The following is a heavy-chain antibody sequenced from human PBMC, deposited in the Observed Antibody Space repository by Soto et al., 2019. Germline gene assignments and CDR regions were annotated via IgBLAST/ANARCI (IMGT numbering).Heavy chain of an antibody. CDR1: GFTFSSYA. J-gene: IGHJ4*02. Sequence: EVQLVESGGGLVQPGGSLRLSCAASGFTFSSYAMHWVRQAPGKGLEYVSAISSNGSSTHYANSVKGRFTISRDNSKNTLYLQMGSLRAEDMAVYYCARLNPIAAAFDYWGQGTLVTVSS. CDR3: ARLNPIAAAFDY. D-gene: IGHD6-13*01. CDR2: ISSNGSST. V-gene: IGHV3-64*01.